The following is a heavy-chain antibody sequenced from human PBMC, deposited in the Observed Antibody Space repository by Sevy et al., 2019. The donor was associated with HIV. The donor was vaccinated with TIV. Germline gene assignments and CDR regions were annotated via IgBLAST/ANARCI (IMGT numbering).Heavy chain of an antibody. V-gene: IGHV1-24*01. CDR1: GYTLTKLS. CDR2: FAPQYGET. D-gene: IGHD2-15*01. J-gene: IGHJ5*02. CDR3: TTVGLRYYSGSSSYQGDWFDP. Sequence: ASVKVSCKVSGYTLTKLSIHWVRQAPGKGLEWMGEFAPQYGETICAQRFQGRLTMTEDSSPDTAFMELSSLTSEDTAIYYCTTVGLRYYSGSSSYQGDWFDPWGQGTLVTVSS.